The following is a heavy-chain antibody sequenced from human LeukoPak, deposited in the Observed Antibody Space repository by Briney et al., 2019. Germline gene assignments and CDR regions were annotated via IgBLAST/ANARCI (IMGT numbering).Heavy chain of an antibody. CDR3: TRVPSVGTHTMTTLLWDY. CDR2: IRSKAYGGTT. V-gene: IGHV3-49*05. Sequence: KPGGSLRLSCSASGFTFGDYGMSWSRQAPGKGLEWVGFIRSKAYGGTTEYAASVKGRFTISRDDSKSITYLLMNSLKTEDTAVYYCTRVPSVGTHTMTTLLWDYWGQGTLVTVSS. J-gene: IGHJ4*02. CDR1: GFTFGDYG. D-gene: IGHD4-17*01.